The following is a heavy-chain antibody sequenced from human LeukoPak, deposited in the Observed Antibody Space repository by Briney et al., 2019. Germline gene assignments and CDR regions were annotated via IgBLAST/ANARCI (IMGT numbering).Heavy chain of an antibody. CDR3: ARDGGSYCTGNLCYKDGFFDY. CDR2: IKQDGSEK. D-gene: IGHD2-8*02. Sequence: GGSLRLSCAASGFTLSSYWMSWVRQAPGKGLEWLANIKQDGSEKYYVDSVKGRFTISRDNAKNSLYLQLNSLRAEDTAVYYCARDGGSYCTGNLCYKDGFFDYWGQGTLVTVSS. V-gene: IGHV3-7*01. J-gene: IGHJ4*02. CDR1: GFTLSSYW.